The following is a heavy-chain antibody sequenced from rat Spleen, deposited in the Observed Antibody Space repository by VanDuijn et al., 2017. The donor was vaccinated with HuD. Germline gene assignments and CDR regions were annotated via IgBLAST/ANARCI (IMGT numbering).Heavy chain of an antibody. D-gene: IGHD4-6*01. CDR3: ARHWGY. V-gene: IGHV5-29*01. J-gene: IGHJ2*01. CDR1: GFIFRDFY. Sequence: EVQLVESDGGLVQPGRSLKLSCAASGFIFRDFYMAWVRQAPTKGREWVATISYDDSSTYYRDSVKGRFTISRDNAKSTLSLQMDSLRSEDTATYYCARHWGYWGQGVMVTVSS. CDR2: ISYDDSST.